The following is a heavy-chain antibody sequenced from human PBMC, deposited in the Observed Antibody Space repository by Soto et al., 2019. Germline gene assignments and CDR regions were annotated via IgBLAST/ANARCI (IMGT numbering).Heavy chain of an antibody. Sequence: GSLRLSCAASGFTFSSYSMNWVRQAPGKGLEWFSYIYSGGSTYYADSVKGRFTISRDNSKNTLYLQMNSLRAEDTAVYYCARSRDGYNRGARYFDYWGQGTLVTVSS. CDR1: GFTFSSYS. D-gene: IGHD5-12*01. J-gene: IGHJ4*02. CDR3: ARSRDGYNRGARYFDY. V-gene: IGHV3-53*01. CDR2: IYSGGST.